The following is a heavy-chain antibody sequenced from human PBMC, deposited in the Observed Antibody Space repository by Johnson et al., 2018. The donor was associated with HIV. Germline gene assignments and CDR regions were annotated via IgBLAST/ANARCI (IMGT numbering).Heavy chain of an antibody. CDR1: GFTFDDYG. Sequence: VQLVESGGGVVRPGGSLRLSCAASGFTFDDYGMSWVRQAPGKGLEWVSGITWNGGSTGYADSVKGRLHISRDNAKNSMYLQMNSLRAEDTALYYCARVVGYKYGSAGDNDAFDIWGQGTMVTVSS. CDR3: ARVVGYKYGSAGDNDAFDI. V-gene: IGHV3-20*04. CDR2: ITWNGGST. J-gene: IGHJ3*02. D-gene: IGHD5-18*01.